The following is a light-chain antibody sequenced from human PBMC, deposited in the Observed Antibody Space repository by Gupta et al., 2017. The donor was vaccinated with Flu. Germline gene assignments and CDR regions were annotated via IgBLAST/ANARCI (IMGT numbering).Light chain of an antibody. CDR3: QSYDRSNWV. J-gene: IGLJ3*02. V-gene: IGLV6-57*01. CDR2: EDN. CDR1: SGNLANTS. Sequence: NFMLTQPHSVSESPGKTVTISCTRHSGNLANTSVPAYQQRPGSSPTTVIYEDNQRPSGVPDRFSGSIDSSSNSASLPHSGLKTEDEADYYCQSYDRSNWVFGGGTKLTVL.